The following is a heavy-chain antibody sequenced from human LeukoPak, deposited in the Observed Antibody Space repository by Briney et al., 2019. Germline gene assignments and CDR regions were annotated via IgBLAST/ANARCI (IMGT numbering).Heavy chain of an antibody. CDR3: ARDLTDDAFDI. CDR2: IIPIFGTA. J-gene: IGHJ3*02. D-gene: IGHD3-16*01. V-gene: IGHV1-69*13. Sequence: ASVKVSXKASGGTFSSYAISWVRQAPGQGLEWMGGIIPIFGTANYAQKFQGRVPITADESTSTAYMELSSLRSEDTAVYYCARDLTDDAFDIWGQGTMVTVSS. CDR1: GGTFSSYA.